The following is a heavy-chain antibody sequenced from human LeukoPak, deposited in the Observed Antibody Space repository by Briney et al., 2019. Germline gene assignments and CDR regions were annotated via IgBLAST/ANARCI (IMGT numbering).Heavy chain of an antibody. D-gene: IGHD6-19*01. CDR1: GYSFSTYW. Sequence: GESLKISCKGSGYSFSTYWIAWVRQMPGKGLEWMGIIYLGDSDTRYSPSFQGQVTLSADKSISTAYLQWSSLKASDTAMYYCARRRDSSGWYPYWYFDLWGRGTLVTVSS. CDR3: ARRRDSSGWYPYWYFDL. V-gene: IGHV5-51*01. CDR2: IYLGDSDT. J-gene: IGHJ2*01.